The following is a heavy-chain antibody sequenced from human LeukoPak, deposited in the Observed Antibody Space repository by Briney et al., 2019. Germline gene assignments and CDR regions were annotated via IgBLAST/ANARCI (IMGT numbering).Heavy chain of an antibody. Sequence: GGSLRLSCAASGFTFSSYEMNWVRQAPGKGLEWVSYISSGGSTIYYADSVKGRFTISRDNAKNSLYLQMNSLRAEDTAVYYCAKDEGVRGVTRSVYFDYWGQGTLVTVSS. CDR2: ISSGGSTI. J-gene: IGHJ4*02. V-gene: IGHV3-48*03. CDR1: GFTFSSYE. D-gene: IGHD3-10*01. CDR3: AKDEGVRGVTRSVYFDY.